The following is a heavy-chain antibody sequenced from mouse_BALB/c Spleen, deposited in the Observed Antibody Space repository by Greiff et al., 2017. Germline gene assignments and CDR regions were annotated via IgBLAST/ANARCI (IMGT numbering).Heavy chain of an antibody. CDR3: ARVLVLRGYAMDY. D-gene: IGHD1-1*01. CDR1: GFSLTSYG. Sequence: VKLMESGPGLVAPSQSLSITCTVSGFSLTSYGVHWVRQPPGKGLEWLGVIWAGGSTNYNSALMSRLSISKDNSKSQVFLKMNSLQTDDTAMYYCARVLVLRGYAMDYWGQGTSVTVSS. J-gene: IGHJ4*01. V-gene: IGHV2-9*02. CDR2: IWAGGST.